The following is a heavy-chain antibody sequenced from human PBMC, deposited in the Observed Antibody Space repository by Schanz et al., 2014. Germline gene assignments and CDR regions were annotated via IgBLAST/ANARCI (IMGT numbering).Heavy chain of an antibody. J-gene: IGHJ4*02. Sequence: VQLVESGGGLVQPGGSLRLSCAASGFTFNSYAMTWVRQAPGKGLEWVAVISYDGSNKYYADSVKGRFTISRDNSRNTLYLQMNSLRTEDTAVYYCASPSGYSDYGTYFDFWGQGTLVTVSS. CDR2: ISYDGSNK. D-gene: IGHD5-12*01. V-gene: IGHV3-30-3*01. CDR3: ASPSGYSDYGTYFDF. CDR1: GFTFNSYA.